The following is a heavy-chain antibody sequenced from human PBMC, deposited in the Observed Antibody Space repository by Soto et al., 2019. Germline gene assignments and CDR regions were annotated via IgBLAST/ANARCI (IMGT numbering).Heavy chain of an antibody. D-gene: IGHD5-18*01. J-gene: IGHJ4*02. CDR2: IIPILGIT. CDR1: GGTFSSYT. V-gene: IGHV1-69*02. Sequence: GASVKVSCKASGGTFSSYTISWVRQAPGQGLEWKGRIIPILGITNYAQKFQGRVTITADKSTSTAYMELSSLRSEDTAVYYCARSPAYSYGPFDYWGQGTLVTVSS. CDR3: ARSPAYSYGPFDY.